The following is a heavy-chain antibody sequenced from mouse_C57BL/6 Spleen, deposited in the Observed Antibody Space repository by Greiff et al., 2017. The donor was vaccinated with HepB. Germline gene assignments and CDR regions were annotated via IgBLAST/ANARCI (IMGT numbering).Heavy chain of an antibody. Sequence: VQLQQSGPELVKPGASVKMSCKASGYTFTDYNMHWVKQSHGKSLEWIGYINPNNGGTSYNQKFKGKATLTVNKSSSTAYMELRSLTSEDSAVYYCAREEGIYYYGSSLYYFDYWGQGTTLTVSS. CDR3: AREEGIYYYGSSLYYFDY. J-gene: IGHJ2*01. CDR2: INPNNGGT. CDR1: GYTFTDYN. V-gene: IGHV1-22*01. D-gene: IGHD1-1*01.